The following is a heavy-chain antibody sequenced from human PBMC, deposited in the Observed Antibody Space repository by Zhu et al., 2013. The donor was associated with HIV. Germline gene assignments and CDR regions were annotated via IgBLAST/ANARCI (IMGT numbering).Heavy chain of an antibody. V-gene: IGHV1-8*01. CDR2: MNPNSGNT. D-gene: IGHD6-19*01. Sequence: QVQLVQSGAEVKKPGASVKVSCKASGYTFTSYDINWVRQATGQGLEWMGWMNPNSGNTGYAQKFQGRVTMTRNTSISTAYMELSSLRSEDTAVYYCARGPSSGWYPSYYFDYWGQGTLVTVSS. CDR1: GYTFTSYD. J-gene: IGHJ4*02. CDR3: ARGPSSGWYPSYYFDY.